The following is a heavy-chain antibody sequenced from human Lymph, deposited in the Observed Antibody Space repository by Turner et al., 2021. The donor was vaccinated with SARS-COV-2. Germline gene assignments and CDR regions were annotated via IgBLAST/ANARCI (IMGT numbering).Heavy chain of an antibody. Sequence: QVQLVQSGAEVKKPGASVKVSCEASGYTFTGDYMHWVRQAPGQGLEWMGWINPNSGGTNYAQKFQGRVTMTRDTSISTAYMELSRLRSDDTAVYYCARDVERYNDFWSGYSGGYGLDVWGQGTTVTVSS. CDR3: ARDVERYNDFWSGYSGGYGLDV. J-gene: IGHJ6*02. CDR2: INPNSGGT. V-gene: IGHV1-2*02. D-gene: IGHD3-3*01. CDR1: GYTFTGDY.